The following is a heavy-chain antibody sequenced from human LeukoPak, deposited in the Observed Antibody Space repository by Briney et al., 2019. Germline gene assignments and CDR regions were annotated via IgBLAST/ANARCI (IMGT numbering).Heavy chain of an antibody. D-gene: IGHD1-7*01. J-gene: IGHJ6*03. CDR3: ARGPPRTTSYYYYYMDV. V-gene: IGHV5-51*01. CDR1: GYSFTSYW. CDR2: IYPGDSDT. Sequence: GESLKISCKGSGYSFTSYWIGWVRQMPGKGLEGMGIIYPGDSDTRYSPSFQGQVTISADKSISTAYLQWSSLKASDTAMYYCARGPPRTTSYYYYYMDVWGKGTTVTVSS.